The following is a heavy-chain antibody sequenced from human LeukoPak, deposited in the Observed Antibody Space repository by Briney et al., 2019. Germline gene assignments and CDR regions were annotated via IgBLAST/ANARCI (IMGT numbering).Heavy chain of an antibody. CDR2: INHSGST. CDR1: GGSFSGYY. J-gene: IGHJ5*02. V-gene: IGHV4-34*01. D-gene: IGHD2/OR15-2a*01. CDR3: ARNIYHSHKIDP. Sequence: ASETLSLTCAVYGGSFSGYYWSWIRQPPGKGLEWIGEINHSGSTNYNPSLKSRVTISVDTSKNQFSLKLSSATAADTAVYYCARNIYHSHKIDPWGQGALVTVSS.